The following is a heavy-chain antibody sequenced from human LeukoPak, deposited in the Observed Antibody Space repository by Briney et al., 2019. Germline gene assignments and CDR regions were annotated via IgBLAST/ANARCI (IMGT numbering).Heavy chain of an antibody. CDR2: ISWNSGSI. J-gene: IGHJ4*02. D-gene: IGHD6-13*01. CDR1: GFTFDDYA. Sequence: GGSLRLSCAASGFTFDDYAMHWVRQAPGKGLEWVSGISWNSGSIGYADSVKGRFTISRDNAKNSLYLQMNSLRAEDTALYYCAKGDSSSWYSGYFDYWGQGTLVTVSS. V-gene: IGHV3-9*01. CDR3: AKGDSSSWYSGYFDY.